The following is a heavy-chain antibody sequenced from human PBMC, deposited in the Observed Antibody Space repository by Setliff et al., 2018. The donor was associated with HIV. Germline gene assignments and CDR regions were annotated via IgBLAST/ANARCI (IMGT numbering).Heavy chain of an antibody. Sequence: GGSLRLSCAASGFTFSSYCMNWVRQAPGKGLEWLSYIDRSSSTIYYADSMKGRFTISRDNSKNTLYLQMNSLRAEDTAVYYCAREKPAAIIRYYYMDVWGKGTTVTVSS. CDR1: GFTFSSYC. D-gene: IGHD2-2*01. CDR3: AREKPAAIIRYYYMDV. CDR2: IDRSSSTI. J-gene: IGHJ6*03. V-gene: IGHV3-48*01.